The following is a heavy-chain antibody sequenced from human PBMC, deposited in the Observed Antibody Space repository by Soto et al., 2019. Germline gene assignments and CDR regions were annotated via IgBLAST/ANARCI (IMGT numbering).Heavy chain of an antibody. Sequence: VQLQESGPGLVKPSQTLFLTCTGPGGSISSGGYHWSWIRQHPGKGLEWIGYIYYSGSTYYNPSLKSRVTISVDMSKNQFSLKLTSVTAADTAVYYCARYYPHWFDPWGQGTLVTVSS. CDR3: ARYYPHWFDP. CDR1: GGSISSGGYH. D-gene: IGHD1-26*01. V-gene: IGHV4-31*03. J-gene: IGHJ5*02. CDR2: IYYSGST.